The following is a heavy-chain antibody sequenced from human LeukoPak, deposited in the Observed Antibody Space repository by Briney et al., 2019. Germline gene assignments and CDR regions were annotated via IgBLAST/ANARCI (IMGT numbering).Heavy chain of an antibody. CDR1: GGSISSYY. D-gene: IGHD6-13*01. V-gene: IGHV4-59*01. CDR2: IYYSGST. Sequence: PSETLSLTCTVSGGSISSYYWSWIRQPPGKGLEWIGYIYYSGSTNYNPSLKSRVTISVDTSKNQFSLKLSSVTAADTAVYYCARVRSSSWYGMRDAFDIWGQGTMVTVSS. CDR3: ARVRSSSWYGMRDAFDI. J-gene: IGHJ3*02.